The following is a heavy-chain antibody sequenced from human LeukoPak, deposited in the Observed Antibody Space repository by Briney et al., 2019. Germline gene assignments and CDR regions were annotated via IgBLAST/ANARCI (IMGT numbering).Heavy chain of an antibody. D-gene: IGHD3-3*01. J-gene: IGHJ4*02. CDR2: IYTSGST. Sequence: SETLSLTCTVSGGSISSYYWSWIRQPAGKGLEWIGRIYTSGSTNYNPSLKSRVTMSVDTSKNQFSLKLSSVTAADTAVYYCVRAYYDFWSGYPAEHYFDYWGQGTLVTVSS. V-gene: IGHV4-4*07. CDR1: GGSISSYY. CDR3: VRAYYDFWSGYPAEHYFDY.